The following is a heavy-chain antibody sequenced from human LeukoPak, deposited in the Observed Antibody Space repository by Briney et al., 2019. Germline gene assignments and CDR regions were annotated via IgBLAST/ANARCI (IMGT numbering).Heavy chain of an antibody. CDR2: IIPIFGTA. CDR3: ARRYGSGSYGYYYYYMDV. Sequence: SVKVSCKASGGTFSSYAISWVRQAPGQGLEWMGGIIPIFGTANYAQKFQGRVTITADKSTSTAYMELSSLRSDDTAVYYCARRYGSGSYGYYYYYMDVWGKGTTVTISS. V-gene: IGHV1-69*06. CDR1: GGTFSSYA. J-gene: IGHJ6*03. D-gene: IGHD3-10*01.